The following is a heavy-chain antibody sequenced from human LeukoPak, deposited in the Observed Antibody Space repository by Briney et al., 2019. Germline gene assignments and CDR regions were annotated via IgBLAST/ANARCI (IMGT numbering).Heavy chain of an antibody. D-gene: IGHD2-15*01. CDR3: ASGYCSAGSCYGLCDY. CDR2: ISAYNGNT. V-gene: IGHV1-18*01. Sequence: APVTVSCKASGYTFTIYGISWVRQAPGQGLEWMGWISAYNGNTNYAQKLQGRVTMTTDTSTSTAYMELRSLRSDDTAVHYCASGYCSAGSCYGLCDYWGQGTLVTVSS. J-gene: IGHJ4*02. CDR1: GYTFTIYG.